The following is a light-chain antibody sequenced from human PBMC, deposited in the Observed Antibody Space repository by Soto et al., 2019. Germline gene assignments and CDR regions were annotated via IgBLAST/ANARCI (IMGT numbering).Light chain of an antibody. Sequence: QSVLTQPASVSGSPGQSITISCTGTSSDVGSYKYVSWYQQHPGQAPKLMIYDVSYRPSGVSDRFSGSKSGNTASLTISGLQAEDEADYYCNSYTGSIYVFGNGTKVTVL. J-gene: IGLJ1*01. CDR1: SSDVGSYKY. CDR2: DVS. CDR3: NSYTGSIYV. V-gene: IGLV2-14*01.